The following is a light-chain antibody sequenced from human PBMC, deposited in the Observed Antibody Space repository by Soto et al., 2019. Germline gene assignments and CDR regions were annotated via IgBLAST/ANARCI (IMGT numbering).Light chain of an antibody. V-gene: IGLV2-23*01. J-gene: IGLJ2*01. CDR3: YSYAGSSTLV. CDR1: SSDVGSYNL. CDR2: EGS. Sequence: QSVLTQPASVSGSPGQSITISCTGTSSDVGSYNLVSWYQQHPGKAPELMIYEGSKRPSGVSNRFSGSKSGNTASLTISGLQAEDEADYYCYSYAGSSTLVFGGGTKLTVL.